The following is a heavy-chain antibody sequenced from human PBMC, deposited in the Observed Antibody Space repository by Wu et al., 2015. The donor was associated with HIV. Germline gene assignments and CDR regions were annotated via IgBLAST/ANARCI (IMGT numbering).Heavy chain of an antibody. Sequence: QVQLVQSGAEVKKPGASVKLSCKTSGKTFNTYHMQWVRQAPGQGLEWMGEINPRGDFSRYAQAFQGRVTMTRDTSTGTVYVELSSLKAEDTAVYYCTRSLEVTGLDPYPFDTWGQGTMVIVSS. CDR1: GKTFNTYH. J-gene: IGHJ3*02. D-gene: IGHD2-21*02. CDR2: INPRGDFS. CDR3: TRSLEVTGLDPYPFDT. V-gene: IGHV1-46*02.